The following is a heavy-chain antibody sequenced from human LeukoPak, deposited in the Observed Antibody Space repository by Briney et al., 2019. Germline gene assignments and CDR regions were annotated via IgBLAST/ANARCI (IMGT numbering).Heavy chain of an antibody. CDR3: AREGYGDSQNWFDP. CDR2: ISAYNGNT. D-gene: IGHD4-17*01. J-gene: IGHJ5*02. V-gene: IGHV1-18*01. CDR1: GYTFTSSG. Sequence: ASVKVSCKASGYTFTSSGISWVRPAPGQGLEWMGWISAYNGNTNYAQKLQGRVTMTTDTSTSTAYMELRNLRSDDTAVYYCAREGYGDSQNWFDPWGQGTLVTVSS.